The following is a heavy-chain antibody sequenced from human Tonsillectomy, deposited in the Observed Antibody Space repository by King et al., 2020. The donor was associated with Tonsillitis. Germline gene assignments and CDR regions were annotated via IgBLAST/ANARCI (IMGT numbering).Heavy chain of an antibody. CDR3: AKDREIVVAFYGMDV. D-gene: IGHD3-22*01. Sequence: QLVQSGGGLVQPGRSLRLSCAASGFTFDDYAMHWVRQAPGKGLEWVSGISWNSGSIGYADSVKGRFTISRDNAKNSLYLQMNSLRAEDTALYYCAKDREIVVAFYGMDVWGKGTTVTVSS. J-gene: IGHJ6*04. CDR1: GFTFDDYA. V-gene: IGHV3-9*01. CDR2: ISWNSGSI.